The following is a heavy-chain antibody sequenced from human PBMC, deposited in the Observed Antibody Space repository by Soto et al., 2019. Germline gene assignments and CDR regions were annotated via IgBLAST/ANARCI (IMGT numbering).Heavy chain of an antibody. V-gene: IGHV1-69*06. J-gene: IGHJ6*02. CDR3: ARGDYFDYNYCVDV. CDR2: IVPMFGTS. CDR1: GGTFSNHA. Sequence: QVQLVQSGAEVKKPGSSVKVSCKASGGTFSNHAISWVRQAPGQGLEWMGGIVPMFGTSNYAQRFQGRVTTTADKSTNTAYMELSSLTSEDTAVYYCARGDYFDYNYCVDVWCQGTTVTVSS. D-gene: IGHD3-9*01.